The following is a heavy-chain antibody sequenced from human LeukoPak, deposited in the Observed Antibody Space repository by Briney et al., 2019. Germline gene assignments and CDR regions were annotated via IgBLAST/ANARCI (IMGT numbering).Heavy chain of an antibody. Sequence: GGSLRLSCAASGFTFDDYTMHWVRQAPGKGLEWVSLISWDGGSTYYADSVKGRFTISRDNSKNSLYLQMNSLRTEDTALYYCAKVKGLGAATSEYYFDYWGQGTLVTVSS. V-gene: IGHV3-43*01. CDR2: ISWDGGST. CDR1: GFTFDDYT. CDR3: AKVKGLGAATSEYYFDY. D-gene: IGHD1-26*01. J-gene: IGHJ4*02.